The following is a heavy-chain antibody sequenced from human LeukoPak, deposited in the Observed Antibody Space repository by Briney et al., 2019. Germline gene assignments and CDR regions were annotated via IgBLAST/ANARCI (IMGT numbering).Heavy chain of an antibody. Sequence: PSETLSLTCAVSGYSISSGYYWGWIRQPPGKGLEWIGSIYHSGSTYYNPSLKSRVTISVDTSKNQFSLKLSSVTAADTAVYYCARDIGTYGSGSYYYDAFDIWGQGTMVTVSS. CDR3: ARDIGTYGSGSYYYDAFDI. CDR2: IYHSGST. J-gene: IGHJ3*02. D-gene: IGHD3-10*01. V-gene: IGHV4-38-2*02. CDR1: GYSISSGYY.